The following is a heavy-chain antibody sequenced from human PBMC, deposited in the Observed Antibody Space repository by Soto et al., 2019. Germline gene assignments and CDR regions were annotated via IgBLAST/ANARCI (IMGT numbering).Heavy chain of an antibody. CDR2: IWYDGSDK. CDR1: GFTFSNYA. CDR3: ARDSGGDYHNYYMDV. D-gene: IGHD4-17*01. Sequence: QMQLVESGGGVVQPGTSLRPSCAASGFTFSNYAMHWVRQAPGKGLEWVTIIWYDGSDKNYGDSVKGRFTISRDNSKNTLYLQMNSLRVEDTAVYYCARDSGGDYHNYYMDVWGKGTTVTVSS. V-gene: IGHV3-33*01. J-gene: IGHJ6*03.